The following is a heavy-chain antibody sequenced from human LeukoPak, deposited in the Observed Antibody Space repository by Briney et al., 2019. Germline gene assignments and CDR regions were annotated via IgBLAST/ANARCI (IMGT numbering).Heavy chain of an antibody. CDR2: IYYSDST. J-gene: IGHJ5*02. D-gene: IGHD3-3*01. V-gene: IGHV4-39*07. CDR1: GGSISSSSYY. CDR3: ARGYDFWSGYNNWFDP. Sequence: SETLSLTCTVSGGSISSSSYYWGSIRQPPGKGLEWIGSIYYSDSTYYNPSLKSRVTISVDTSKKQFSLQLSSVTAADTAVYYCARGYDFWSGYNNWFDPWGQGTLVTVSS.